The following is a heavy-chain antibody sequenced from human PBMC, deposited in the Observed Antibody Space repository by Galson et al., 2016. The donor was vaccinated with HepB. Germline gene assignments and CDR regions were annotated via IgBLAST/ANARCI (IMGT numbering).Heavy chain of an antibody. CDR3: ARAGRHSGYVLLVPRLMDV. Sequence: SETLSLTCGVYGGSFAGYYWAWIRQSPAKGLEWIGEFNHSGDTKYNPSLKSRVTISVDTSKKQFSLNLSSLTAADTAVYHCARAGRHSGYVLLVPRLMDVWGQGTTVIVSS. D-gene: IGHD5-12*01. CDR1: GGSFAGYY. J-gene: IGHJ6*02. CDR2: FNHSGDT. V-gene: IGHV4-34*01.